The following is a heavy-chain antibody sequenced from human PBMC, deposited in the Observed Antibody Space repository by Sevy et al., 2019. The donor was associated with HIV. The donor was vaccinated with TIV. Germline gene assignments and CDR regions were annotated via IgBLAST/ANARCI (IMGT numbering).Heavy chain of an antibody. CDR3: ARMPKVAGFPSWFGP. J-gene: IGHJ5*02. CDR1: GGSISSYY. D-gene: IGHD2-15*01. V-gene: IGHV4-59*01. CDR2: IYYSGST. Sequence: SETLSLTCTVSGGSISSYYWSWIRQPPGKGLEWIGYIYYSGSTNYNPSLKSRVTISVDTSKNQFSLKLGSVTAADTALYYCARMPKVAGFPSWFGPWGPGNPGHRLL.